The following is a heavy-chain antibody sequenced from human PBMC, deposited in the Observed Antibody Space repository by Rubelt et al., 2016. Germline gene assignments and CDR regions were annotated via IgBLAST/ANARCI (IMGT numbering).Heavy chain of an antibody. Sequence: QVQLQESGPGLVKPSETLSLTCTVSGYSITKGFHWGWIRQPPGKGLEWIGSVYYSGRTSYSPSLKSRVTISVDTSKNQFSLDLTAVTAADTAVYYCATDLGRGYIYGPLDSWGQGTLVTVSS. J-gene: IGHJ4*02. CDR2: VYYSGRT. CDR3: ATDLGRGYIYGPLDS. V-gene: IGHV4-38-2*02. D-gene: IGHD5-18*01. CDR1: GYSITKGFH.